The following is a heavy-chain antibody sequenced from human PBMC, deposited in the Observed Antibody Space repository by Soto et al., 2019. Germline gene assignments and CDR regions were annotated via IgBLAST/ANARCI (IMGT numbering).Heavy chain of an antibody. V-gene: IGHV3-23*01. J-gene: IGHJ6*02. D-gene: IGHD5-18*01. CDR1: GFTFSSYA. CDR2: INGSGGST. Sequence: GGSLRLSCAASGFTFSSYAMSWVRQAPGKGLEWVSAINGSGGSTYYADSVKGRFTISRDNSKNTLYLQMNSLRAEDTAVYYCAKVIPTRVYSYGRRGGYYYYYGMDVWGQGTTVTVSS. CDR3: AKVIPTRVYSYGRRGGYYYYYGMDV.